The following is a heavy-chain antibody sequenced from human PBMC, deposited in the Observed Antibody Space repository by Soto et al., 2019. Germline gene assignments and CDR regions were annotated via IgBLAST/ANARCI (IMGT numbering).Heavy chain of an antibody. D-gene: IGHD4-4*01. J-gene: IGHJ4*02. Sequence: GSLRLSCAASGFTFSSYWMSWVRQAPGKGLEWVANIKQDGIQIYYVDSVKGRFTISRDNAKNSVYLQLNSLRAEDTAVYYCARIGYSSSCFDYWGQGTLVTVSS. V-gene: IGHV3-7*01. CDR2: IKQDGIQI. CDR1: GFTFSSYW. CDR3: ARIGYSSSCFDY.